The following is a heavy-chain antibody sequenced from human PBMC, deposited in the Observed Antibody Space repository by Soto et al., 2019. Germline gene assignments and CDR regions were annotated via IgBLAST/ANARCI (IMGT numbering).Heavy chain of an antibody. J-gene: IGHJ4*02. CDR2: ISSSSSYI. Sequence: PGGSLRLSCAASGFTFSSYGMHLVRQGPGKGLECVSSISSSSSYIYYADSVKGRFTISRDNAKNSLYLQMNSLRAEDTAVYYCASCLYSSGWHMADWAQGTFVTVSA. D-gene: IGHD6-19*01. CDR1: GFTFSSYG. CDR3: ASCLYSSGWHMAD. V-gene: IGHV3-21*01.